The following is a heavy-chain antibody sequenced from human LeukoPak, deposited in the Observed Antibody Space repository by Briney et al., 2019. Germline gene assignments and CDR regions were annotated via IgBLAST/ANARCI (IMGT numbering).Heavy chain of an antibody. V-gene: IGHV4-59*01. CDR2: IYYSGST. CDR1: GGSISSYH. D-gene: IGHD3-3*01. J-gene: IGHJ4*02. Sequence: SETLSLTCTVSGGSISSYHWSWIRQPPGKGLECIWYIYYSGSTNYNPSLKSRVTISVDTSKNQFSLKLSSVTAADTAVYYCARDGGDYVDYWGQGTLVTVSS. CDR3: ARDGGDYVDY.